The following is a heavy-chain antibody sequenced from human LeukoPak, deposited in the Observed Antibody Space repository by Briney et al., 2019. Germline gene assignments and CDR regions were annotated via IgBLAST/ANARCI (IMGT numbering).Heavy chain of an antibody. V-gene: IGHV1-2*02. CDR2: SNPNSGGT. CDR3: ARGRLRFLEWHRLNWFDP. J-gene: IGHJ5*02. Sequence: ASVKVSCTASGYTFTGYYMHWVRQAPGQGLAWIVWSNPNSGGTNYAQKFQGRVTMTRDTSISTAYMELSRLRSDDTAVYYCARGRLRFLEWHRLNWFDPWGQGTLVTVSS. CDR1: GYTFTGYY. D-gene: IGHD3-3*01.